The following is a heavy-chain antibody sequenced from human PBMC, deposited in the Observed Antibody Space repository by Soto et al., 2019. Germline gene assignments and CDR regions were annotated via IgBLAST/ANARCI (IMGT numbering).Heavy chain of an antibody. V-gene: IGHV2-5*02. CDR1: GFSLTTDRVG. CDR2: IYWDDSK. Sequence: QITLKESGPTLVKPTQTLTLTCTFSGFSLTTDRVGVGWIRQPPGEALEWLAVIYWDDSKTYRPSLESRLTIPKDTSNSEVVRTVTKTDPLDTATYCCADAYGGGSLYWGQGTLVTVSS. CDR3: ADAYGGGSLY. J-gene: IGHJ4*02. D-gene: IGHD3-10*01.